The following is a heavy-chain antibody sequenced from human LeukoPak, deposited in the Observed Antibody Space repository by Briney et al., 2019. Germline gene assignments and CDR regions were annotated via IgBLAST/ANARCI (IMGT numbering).Heavy chain of an antibody. J-gene: IGHJ4*02. CDR1: GGTFSSYA. D-gene: IGHD5-18*01. V-gene: IGHV1-69*13. CDR3: AREGRDTATYYFDY. CDR2: IIPIFGTA. Sequence: SVKVSCKASGGTFSSYAISWVRQAPGQGLEWMGGIIPIFGTANYAQKFQGRVTITADESTSTAYMELSSLRSEDTAAYYCAREGRDTATYYFDYWGQGTLVTVSS.